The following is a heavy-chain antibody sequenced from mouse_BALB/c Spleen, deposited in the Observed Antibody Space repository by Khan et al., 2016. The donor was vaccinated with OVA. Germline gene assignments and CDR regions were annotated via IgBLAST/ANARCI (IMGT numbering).Heavy chain of an antibody. D-gene: IGHD1-1*02. CDR1: GFNIEDTY. J-gene: IGHJ4*01. V-gene: IGHV14-3*02. CDR2: IDPANGNT. CDR3: ARGGWYYTKDY. Sequence: VQLQQPGAELVKPGASVKLSCTASGFNIEDTYIHWVMQRPEQGLEWIGRIDPANGNTKYDPKFQGKATITADTYSNTAYLQLSSLTSEDTAVFYCARGGWYYTKDYWGQGTSVTVSA.